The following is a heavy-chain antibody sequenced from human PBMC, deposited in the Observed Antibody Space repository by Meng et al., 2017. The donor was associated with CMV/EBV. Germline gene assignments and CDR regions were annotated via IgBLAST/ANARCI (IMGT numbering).Heavy chain of an antibody. V-gene: IGHV3-15*01. CDR3: TTEEIYGSNY. CDR2: IKSKTDGGTT. CDR1: GFTFSNAW. D-gene: IGHD5-12*01. Sequence: GESLTISCAASGFTFSNAWMSWVRQAPGKGLEWVGRIKSKTDGGTTDYAAPVKGRFTISRDDSKNTLYLQMNSLKTEDTAVYYCTTEEIYGSNYWGQGTLVTVSS. J-gene: IGHJ4*02.